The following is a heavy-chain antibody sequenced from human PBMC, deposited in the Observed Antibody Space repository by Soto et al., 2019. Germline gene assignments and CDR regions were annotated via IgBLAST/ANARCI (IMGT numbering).Heavy chain of an antibody. J-gene: IGHJ5*02. CDR1: GYTLTELS. CDR2: FDPEDGET. Sequence: QVQLVQSGAEVKKPGASVKVSCKVSGYTLTELSMHWVRQAPGKGLEWMGGFDPEDGETIYAQKFQGRVTMTEDTSPDTAYMERSSLRSEDTAVYYSATVMIVGMGGTYYWCAPWGEATLVTVSS. V-gene: IGHV1-24*01. CDR3: ATVMIVGMGGTYYWCAP. D-gene: IGHD3-22*01.